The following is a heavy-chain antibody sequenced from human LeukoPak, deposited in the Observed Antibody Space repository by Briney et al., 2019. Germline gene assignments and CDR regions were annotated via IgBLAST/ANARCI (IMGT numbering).Heavy chain of an antibody. D-gene: IGHD1-26*01. V-gene: IGHV1-18*01. CDR1: GGTFSSYA. J-gene: IGHJ6*03. CDR3: ARGIGVGATTPYYYYYYMDV. Sequence: ASVRVSCKASGGTFSSYAISWVRQAPGQGLEWMGWISAYNGNTNYAQKLQGRVTMTTDTSTSTAYMELRSLRSDDTAVYYCARGIGVGATTPYYYYYYMDVWGKGTTVTVSS. CDR2: ISAYNGNT.